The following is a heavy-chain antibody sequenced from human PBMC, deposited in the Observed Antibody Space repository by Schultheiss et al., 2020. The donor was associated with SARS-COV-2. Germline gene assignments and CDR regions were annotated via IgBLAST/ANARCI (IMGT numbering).Heavy chain of an antibody. CDR1: GFTFSSYW. V-gene: IGHV3-74*01. D-gene: IGHD1-26*01. CDR2: INSDGSST. J-gene: IGHJ5*02. Sequence: GGSLRLSCAASGFTFSSYWMHWVRQAPGKGLVWVSRINSDGSSTSYADSVKGRFTISRDNSKNTLYLQMNSLRAEDTAVYYCAKDRDKWELRVDWFDPWGQGTLVTVSS. CDR3: AKDRDKWELRVDWFDP.